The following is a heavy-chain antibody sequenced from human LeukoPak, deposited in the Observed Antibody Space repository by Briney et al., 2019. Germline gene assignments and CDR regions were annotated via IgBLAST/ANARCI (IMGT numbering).Heavy chain of an antibody. CDR1: GFTFSSYG. J-gene: IGHJ6*03. CDR3: AKEGRYYGDYDDYYYYMDV. D-gene: IGHD4-17*01. V-gene: IGHV3-23*01. CDR2: ISGSGGST. Sequence: GGTLRLSCAASGFTFSSYGMSWVRQAPGKGLEWVSAISGSGGSTYYADSVKGRFTISRDNSKNTLYLQMNSLRAEDTAVYYCAKEGRYYGDYDDYYYYMDVWGKGTTVTISS.